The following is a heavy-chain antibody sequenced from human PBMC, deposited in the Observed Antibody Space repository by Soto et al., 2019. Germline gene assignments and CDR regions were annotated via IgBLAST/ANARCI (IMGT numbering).Heavy chain of an antibody. D-gene: IGHD2-2*02. J-gene: IGHJ6*02. CDR2: IIPIFGTA. Sequence: SVKVSCKASGGTFSSYAISWLRQAPGQGLGWMGGIIPIFGTANYAQKFQGRVTITADESTSTAYMELSSLRSEDTAVYYCARDHGYCSSTSCYMHYYYGMDVWGQGTTVTVSS. V-gene: IGHV1-69*13. CDR1: GGTFSSYA. CDR3: ARDHGYCSSTSCYMHYYYGMDV.